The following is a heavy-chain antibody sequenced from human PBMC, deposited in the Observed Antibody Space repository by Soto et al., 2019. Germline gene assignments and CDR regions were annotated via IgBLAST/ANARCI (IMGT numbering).Heavy chain of an antibody. Sequence: EVQLAESGGGLVQPGGSLTLSCAVSGLTFGDHYMEWVRQAPGKGLEWVARSRNKAKSYSTDFAASVKGRFTISRDESKNSLNLQMNSLMTEDTAVYYCSILEGAWGQGTLVTVSS. CDR3: SILEGA. CDR2: SRNKAKSYST. CDR1: GLTFGDHY. J-gene: IGHJ5*02. V-gene: IGHV3-72*01. D-gene: IGHD2-21*01.